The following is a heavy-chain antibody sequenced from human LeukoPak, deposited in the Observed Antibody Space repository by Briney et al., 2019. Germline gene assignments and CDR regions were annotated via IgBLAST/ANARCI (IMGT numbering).Heavy chain of an antibody. CDR2: IYHSGST. CDR1: GYSISSDYY. J-gene: IGHJ5*02. CDR3: ARLDCSSTSCYGGYNWFDP. V-gene: IGHV4-38-2*01. Sequence: SETLSLTCAVSGYSISSDYYWGWIRQPPGKGLEWIGNIYHSGSTYYSPSLKSRVTISVDTSKNQFSLKLSSVAAADTAVYYCARLDCSSTSCYGGYNWFDPWGQGTLVTVSS. D-gene: IGHD2-2*01.